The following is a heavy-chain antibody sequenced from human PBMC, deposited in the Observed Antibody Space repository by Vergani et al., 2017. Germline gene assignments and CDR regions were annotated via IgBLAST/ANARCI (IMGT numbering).Heavy chain of an antibody. CDR2: IYYSGST. CDR3: AIERGCYGGNSGPAFDI. D-gene: IGHD4-23*01. Sequence: QVQLQESGPGLVKPSETLSLTCTVSGGSISSYYWSWIRQPPGKGLEWIGYIYYSGSTNYNPSLKSRVTISVDTSKNQFSLKLSSVTAADTAVYYCAIERGCYGGNSGPAFDIWGQGTMVTVSS. V-gene: IGHV4-59*01. J-gene: IGHJ3*02. CDR1: GGSISSYY.